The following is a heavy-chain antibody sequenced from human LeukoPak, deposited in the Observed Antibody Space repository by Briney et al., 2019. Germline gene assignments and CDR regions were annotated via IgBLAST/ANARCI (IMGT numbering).Heavy chain of an antibody. V-gene: IGHV4-34*01. CDR1: GGSFGGYY. J-gene: IGHJ4*02. D-gene: IGHD3-10*01. CDR2: INHSGST. CDR3: ASSVSGAFDY. Sequence: SETLSLTCAVYGGSFGGYYWSWIRQPPGKGLEWIGEINHSGSTNYNPSLKSRVTISVDTSKNQFSLKLSSVTAADTAVYYCASSVSGAFDYWGQGTLVTVSS.